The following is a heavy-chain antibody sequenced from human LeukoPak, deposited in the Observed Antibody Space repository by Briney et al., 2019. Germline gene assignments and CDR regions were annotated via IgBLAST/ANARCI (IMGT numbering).Heavy chain of an antibody. Sequence: GGSLRLSCAASGFTFSSYWMSWVRQAPGKGLEWVAKIKQDGSEKYYVDSVKGRFTISRDNAKNSLYLQMNSLRAEDTAVYYCARDRRPRSFAYYMDVWGKGTTVTVSS. J-gene: IGHJ6*03. CDR1: GFTFSSYW. V-gene: IGHV3-7*01. CDR3: ARDRRPRSFAYYMDV. CDR2: IKQDGSEK.